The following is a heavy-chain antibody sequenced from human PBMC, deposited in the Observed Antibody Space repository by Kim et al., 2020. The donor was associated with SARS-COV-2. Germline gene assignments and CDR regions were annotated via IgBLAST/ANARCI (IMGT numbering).Heavy chain of an antibody. V-gene: IGHV3-33*01. J-gene: IGHJ4*02. CDR3: ARESSSSWRFDY. D-gene: IGHD6-13*01. Sequence: YYADSVKGRFTISRDNSKNTLYLQMNSLRAEDTAVYYCARESSSSWRFDYWGQGTLVTVSS.